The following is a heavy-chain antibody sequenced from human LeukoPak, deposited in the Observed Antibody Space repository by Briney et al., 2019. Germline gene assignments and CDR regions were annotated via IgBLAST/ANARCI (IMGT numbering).Heavy chain of an antibody. Sequence: PGGSLRLSCAASGLTFSNYAMSWVRQASGKGLEWVSAISGSGGSTYYADSVKGRFTISRDNSKNTLYLQMNSLRAEDTAVYYCAKPLIAAAGTFPWGQGTLVTVSS. CDR3: AKPLIAAAGTFP. CDR2: ISGSGGST. J-gene: IGHJ5*02. CDR1: GLTFSNYA. D-gene: IGHD6-13*01. V-gene: IGHV3-23*01.